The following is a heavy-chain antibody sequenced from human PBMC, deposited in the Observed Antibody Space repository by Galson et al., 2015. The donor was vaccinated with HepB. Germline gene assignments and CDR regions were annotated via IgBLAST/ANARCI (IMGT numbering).Heavy chain of an antibody. J-gene: IGHJ4*02. CDR1: GFNVNAKY. CDR3: ARDRYGDYDVY. Sequence: SLRLSCAASGFNVNAKYMSWVRQAPGKGLDWVSLIYSGGSTYYADSVKGRFTISRDNSKNTLYLQMNSLGAEDTAVYYCARDRYGDYDVYWGQGTLVTVSS. D-gene: IGHD4-17*01. CDR2: IYSGGST. V-gene: IGHV3-53*01.